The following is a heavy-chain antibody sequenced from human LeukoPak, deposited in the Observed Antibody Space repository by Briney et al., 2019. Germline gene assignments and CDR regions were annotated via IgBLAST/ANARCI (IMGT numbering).Heavy chain of an antibody. Sequence: SVKVSCKASGGTFSSYAISWVRQAPGQGLEWMGGIIPIFGTANYAQKFQGRVTITADESTSTAYMELSSLRSEDTAVYYCARWGIWYGSGSYYHPYYYYGMDVWGQGTTVTVSS. D-gene: IGHD3-10*01. CDR1: GGTFSSYA. V-gene: IGHV1-69*13. J-gene: IGHJ6*02. CDR3: ARWGIWYGSGSYYHPYYYYGMDV. CDR2: IIPIFGTA.